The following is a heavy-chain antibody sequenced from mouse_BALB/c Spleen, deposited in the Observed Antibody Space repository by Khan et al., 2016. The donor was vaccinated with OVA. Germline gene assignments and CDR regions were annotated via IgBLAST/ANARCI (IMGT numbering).Heavy chain of an antibody. J-gene: IGHJ3*01. D-gene: IGHD2-14*01. CDR3: AREGAYYRSDGWFAY. V-gene: IGHV1-4*01. CDR2: IIPSNDYT. Sequence: QVQLQQSGAELARPGASVKMSCKASGYTFTTYTIHWVKQRPGQGLEWIGYIIPSNDYTNYNQKFKDRATLTADKSSSTAYMQLSSLPSEDSAVYDCAREGAYYRSDGWFAYWGQGTLGTVSA. CDR1: GYTFTTYT.